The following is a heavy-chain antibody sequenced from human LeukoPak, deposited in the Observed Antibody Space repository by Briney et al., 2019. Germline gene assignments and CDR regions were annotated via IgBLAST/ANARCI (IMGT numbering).Heavy chain of an antibody. J-gene: IGHJ4*02. CDR1: GFTFSSYG. D-gene: IGHD4-17*01. CDR2: ISYDGSKK. Sequence: PGWSLRLSCAASGFTFSSYGMHWVRQAAGKGVEWVAVISYDGSKKYNADSVKGRFTISRDNSKHKLFLQMNSLRDEDTAVYYCAKDASPYSGDYVPQLWGQGTLVTVSS. CDR3: AKDASPYSGDYVPQL. V-gene: IGHV3-30*18.